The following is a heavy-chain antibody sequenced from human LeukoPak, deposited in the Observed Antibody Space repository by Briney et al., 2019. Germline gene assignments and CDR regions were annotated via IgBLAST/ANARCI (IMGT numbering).Heavy chain of an antibody. J-gene: IGHJ6*03. CDR2: ISSTSTYI. CDR3: ARDSIAAAGTGGFYYYYMDV. D-gene: IGHD6-13*01. V-gene: IGHV3-21*01. Sequence: GGSLRLSCAASGFTFSSYWMSWVRQAPGKGLEWVSSISSTSTYIDYADSAKGRFTISRDNSKNTLYLQMNSLRAEDTAVYYCARDSIAAAGTGGFYYYYMDVWGKGTTVTISS. CDR1: GFTFSSYW.